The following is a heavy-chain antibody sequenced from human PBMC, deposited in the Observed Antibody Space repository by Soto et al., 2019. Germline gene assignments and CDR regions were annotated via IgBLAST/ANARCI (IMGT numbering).Heavy chain of an antibody. CDR3: AREGSYHYFDY. Sequence: QVQLQESGPGLVKPSQTLSLACTVSDGSVSRGGYYWSWIRQSPGKNLEWIGNIYYTGRTSYNPSLKSRLTISLETSTRQFSLRLASVSAADTAVYYCAREGSYHYFDYWGQGALVTVSS. V-gene: IGHV4-31*03. CDR2: IYYTGRT. CDR1: DGSVSRGGYY. D-gene: IGHD1-26*01. J-gene: IGHJ4*02.